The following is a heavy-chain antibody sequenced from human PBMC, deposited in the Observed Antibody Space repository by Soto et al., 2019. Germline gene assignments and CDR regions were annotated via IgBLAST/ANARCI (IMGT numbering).Heavy chain of an antibody. CDR2: IYYSGST. Sequence: SETLSLTCTVSGGSISSSSYYWGWIRQPPGKGLEWIGSIYYSGSTYYNPSLKSRVTISVDTSKNQFSLKLSSVTAADTAVYYCARLRMVRGAGYYGMDVWGQGTTVTVSS. CDR3: ARLRMVRGAGYYGMDV. CDR1: GGSISSSSYY. D-gene: IGHD3-10*01. V-gene: IGHV4-39*01. J-gene: IGHJ6*02.